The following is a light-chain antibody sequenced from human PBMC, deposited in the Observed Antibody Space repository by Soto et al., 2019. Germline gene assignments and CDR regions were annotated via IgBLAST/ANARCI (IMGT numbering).Light chain of an antibody. J-gene: IGKJ4*01. CDR3: QQTYSTPHT. CDR1: QSISIY. CDR2: AAS. V-gene: IGKV1-39*01. Sequence: IQMTQSPSSLSASIGDRITITCRASQSISIYLNWYQQKPEKAPDILIYAASSLQSGGPSRFSGTGSGTDFTLIISNLQPEDFAAYYCQQTYSTPHTFGGGTKVEIK.